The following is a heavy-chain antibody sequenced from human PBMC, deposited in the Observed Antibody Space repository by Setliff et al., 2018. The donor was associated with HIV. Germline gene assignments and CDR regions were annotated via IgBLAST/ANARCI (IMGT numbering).Heavy chain of an antibody. CDR3: ARDNGRYFDRGWFDP. D-gene: IGHD3-9*01. Sequence: LRLSCAASGFTFSNYEMNWVRQAPGKGLEWVSYISSSGTTIYYADSVKGRFTISRDNAKNSLYLQMNSLRAEDTAVYHCARDNGRYFDRGWFDPWGQGALVTVSS. CDR1: GFTFSNYE. V-gene: IGHV3-48*03. CDR2: ISSSGTTI. J-gene: IGHJ5*02.